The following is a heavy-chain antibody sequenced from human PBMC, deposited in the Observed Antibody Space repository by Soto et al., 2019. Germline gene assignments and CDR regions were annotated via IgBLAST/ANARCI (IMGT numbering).Heavy chain of an antibody. CDR3: SKDLRAAGYDFWSGYYGGPPYYYYGMDV. V-gene: IGHV3-30*18. D-gene: IGHD3-3*01. CDR2: ISYDGSNK. J-gene: IGHJ6*02. CDR1: GFTFSSYG. Sequence: GGSLRLSCAASGFTFSSYGMHWVRQAPGKGLEWVAVISYDGSNKYYADSVKGRFTISRDNSKNTLYLQMNSLRAEDTSVYYCSKDLRAAGYDFWSGYYGGPPYYYYGMDVWGQGTTVTVSS.